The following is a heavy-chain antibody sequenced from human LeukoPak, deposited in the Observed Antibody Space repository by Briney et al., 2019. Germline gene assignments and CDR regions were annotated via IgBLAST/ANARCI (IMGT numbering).Heavy chain of an antibody. Sequence: PGGSLRLSCAASGIAFSSNAMSWVRQAPGKGLEWVSVIYSGGSTYYADSVKGRFTISRDNSKNTLYLQMNSLRAEDTAVYYCARGRREARPSAFDIWGQGTMVTVSS. J-gene: IGHJ3*02. CDR2: IYSGGST. CDR3: ARGRREARPSAFDI. D-gene: IGHD1-14*01. V-gene: IGHV3-53*01. CDR1: GIAFSSNA.